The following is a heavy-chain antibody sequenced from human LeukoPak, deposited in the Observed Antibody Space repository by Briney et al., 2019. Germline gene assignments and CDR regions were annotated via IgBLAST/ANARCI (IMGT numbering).Heavy chain of an antibody. CDR1: GFTFSSYA. CDR2: ISGSGGST. CDR3: AKDSGDIVVVVAATKANRFDY. V-gene: IGHV3-23*01. J-gene: IGHJ4*02. Sequence: GGSLRLSCAASGFTFSSYAMSWVRQAPGKGLEWVSAISGSGGSTYYADSVKGRFTISRDNSKNTLYLQMNSLRAEDTAVYYCAKDSGDIVVVVAATKANRFDYWGQGTLVTVSS. D-gene: IGHD2-15*01.